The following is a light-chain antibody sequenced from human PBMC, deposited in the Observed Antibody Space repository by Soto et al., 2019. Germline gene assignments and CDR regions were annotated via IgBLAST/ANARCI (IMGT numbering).Light chain of an antibody. CDR1: NIGRKS. Sequence: SYELTPPPSVSVAPGQTARITCGGSNIGRKSVHWYHQKPGQAPVVVVYDDRDRPSGIPERFSGSNSGNTATRTISRVEAGDDADYYFQLWDRKSDHVVCGGGTPVTVL. CDR2: DDR. CDR3: QLWDRKSDHVV. V-gene: IGLV3-21*02. J-gene: IGLJ2*01.